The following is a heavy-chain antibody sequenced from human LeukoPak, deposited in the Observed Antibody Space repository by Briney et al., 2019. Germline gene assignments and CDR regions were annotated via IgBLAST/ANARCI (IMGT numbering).Heavy chain of an antibody. CDR1: GYTFTSYD. D-gene: IGHD3-3*01. Sequence: ASVKVSCKASGYTFTSYDINWVRQATGQGLEWMGWMNPNSSNTGYAQKFQGRVTMTRNTSISTAYMELSSLRSEDTAVYYCARADFWSGYSYNWFDPWGQGTLVTVSS. J-gene: IGHJ5*02. V-gene: IGHV1-8*01. CDR3: ARADFWSGYSYNWFDP. CDR2: MNPNSSNT.